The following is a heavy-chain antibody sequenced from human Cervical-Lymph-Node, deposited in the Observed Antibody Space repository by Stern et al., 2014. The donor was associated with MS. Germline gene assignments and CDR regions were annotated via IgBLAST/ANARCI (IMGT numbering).Heavy chain of an antibody. D-gene: IGHD1-26*01. CDR2: IFHSGRT. J-gene: IGHJ5*02. CDR3: ARNRVGAADIWFDP. CDR1: GGSISSVDYY. V-gene: IGHV4-31*03. Sequence: DQLVESGPGLVKPSQTLSLTCTVSGGSISSVDYYWTWIRQHPGKGLVWIGYIFHSGRTYYNPSLKSRVSISIDKPRNQFSLELSSVTAADTAKYYCARNRVGAADIWFDPWGQGTLVTVSS.